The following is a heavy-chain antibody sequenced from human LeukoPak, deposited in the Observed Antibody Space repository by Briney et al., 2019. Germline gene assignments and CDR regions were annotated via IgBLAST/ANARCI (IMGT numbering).Heavy chain of an antibody. Sequence: GASVKVSCKASGGTFSSYVISWVRQAPGQGLEWMGGIIPIFGTANYAQKFQGRVTITADESTSIAYMELSSLRSEDTAVYYCARGRGDCSSGVCYTAYFYYGMDVWGQGTTVTVSS. V-gene: IGHV1-69*13. CDR2: IIPIFGTA. CDR3: ARGRGDCSSGVCYTAYFYYGMDV. J-gene: IGHJ6*02. CDR1: GGTFSSYV. D-gene: IGHD2-8*01.